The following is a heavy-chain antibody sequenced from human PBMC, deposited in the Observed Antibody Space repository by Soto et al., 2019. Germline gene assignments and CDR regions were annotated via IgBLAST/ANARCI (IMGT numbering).Heavy chain of an antibody. J-gene: IGHJ4*02. D-gene: IGHD5-12*01. CDR3: ARDHIMATSEASFAGC. CDR1: GFTFSNYG. V-gene: IGHV1-18*01. Sequence: QVQLVQSGPEEKKPGASVKVSCEASGFTFSNYGFNWVRQAPGQGLEWMGWISVYNGNTNYVQKFQDRVSMTIDTSTSTAYMELRSLRSDDTAVYFCARDHIMATSEASFAGCWGQGTLVTVSS. CDR2: ISVYNGNT.